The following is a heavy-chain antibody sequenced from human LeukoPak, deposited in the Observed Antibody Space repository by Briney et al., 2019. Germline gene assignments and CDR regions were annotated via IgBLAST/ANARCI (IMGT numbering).Heavy chain of an antibody. Sequence: VQRGRSLRLSCAASGFTFSSYGMHWVRQAPGKGLEWVAVLSYDGRTKYYADSVNGRFSISRDNSKNTLYLQMNSLRAEDTAVYYYAKAGHCGGDCYSIMDYWGQGALVTV. J-gene: IGHJ4*02. V-gene: IGHV3-30*18. CDR3: AKAGHCGGDCYSIMDY. CDR1: GFTFSSYG. CDR2: LSYDGRTK. D-gene: IGHD2-21*02.